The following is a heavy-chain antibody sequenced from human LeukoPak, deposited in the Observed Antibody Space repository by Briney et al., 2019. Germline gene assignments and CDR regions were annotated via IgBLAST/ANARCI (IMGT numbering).Heavy chain of an antibody. D-gene: IGHD2-2*02. CDR1: GDSVSRNSAA. CDR2: TYYRSKWYN. CDR3: AMGDIPLET. Sequence: SQTLSLTCAISGDSVSRNSAAWNWIRQSPSRSLEWLGRTYYRSKWYNNYAVSVKSRITINPDTSKNQSSLQLTSVTPEDTAVYYCAMGDIPLETWGQGILVTVP. V-gene: IGHV6-1*01. J-gene: IGHJ4*02.